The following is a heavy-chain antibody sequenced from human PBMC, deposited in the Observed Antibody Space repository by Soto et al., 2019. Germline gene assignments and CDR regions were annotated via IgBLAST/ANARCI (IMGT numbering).Heavy chain of an antibody. Sequence: XTLSLACTVSGGSVSSSSYDWGWIRQPPGKGLEWIGSIYYSGSTYYNPSLKSRVTISVETSKNQFSLKLSSVTAADTAVYYCARRDSSGSNFDYWGQGTRVTVSP. J-gene: IGHJ4*02. CDR2: IYYSGST. D-gene: IGHD3-22*01. CDR3: ARRDSSGSNFDY. V-gene: IGHV4-39*01. CDR1: GGSVSSSSYD.